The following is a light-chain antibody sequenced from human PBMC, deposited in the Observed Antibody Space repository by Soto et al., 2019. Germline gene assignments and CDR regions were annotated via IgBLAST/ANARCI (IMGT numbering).Light chain of an antibody. CDR1: SSDVGGYNY. Sequence: QSVLTQPASVSGSPGQSINISCTGTSSDVGGYNYVSWYQQHPGKAPKLMIYDVSNRPSGVSNRFSGSKSGNTASLTISGLHAEDEADYYCSSYTISSTLVVFGGGTKLTVL. V-gene: IGLV2-14*01. CDR2: DVS. J-gene: IGLJ2*01. CDR3: SSYTISSTLVV.